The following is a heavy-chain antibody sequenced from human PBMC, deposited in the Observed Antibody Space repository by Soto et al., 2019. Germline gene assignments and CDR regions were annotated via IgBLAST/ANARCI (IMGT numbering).Heavy chain of an antibody. CDR1: GGSISSGGYP. D-gene: IGHD5-12*01. Sequence: QLRLQESGSGLVKPSQTLSLTCAVSGGSISSGGYPWSWIRQPPGKGLEWIGYIYYSGSTFYNPSLESRVTISVDRSKNQFSLKLTSVTAADTAVYYCARGGPSRDGYNNDYWGQGTLVTVSS. CDR3: ARGGPSRDGYNNDY. J-gene: IGHJ4*02. V-gene: IGHV4-30-2*01. CDR2: IYYSGST.